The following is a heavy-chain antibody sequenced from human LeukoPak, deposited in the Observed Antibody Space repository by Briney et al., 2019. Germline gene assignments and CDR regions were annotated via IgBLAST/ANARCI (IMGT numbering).Heavy chain of an antibody. CDR3: AREARGTGIYYFDY. J-gene: IGHJ4*02. D-gene: IGHD1-1*01. CDR2: INSDGSST. V-gene: IGHV3-74*01. CDR1: GFTFSSYW. Sequence: GGSLRLSCAASGFTFSSYWMHWVRQAPGKGLVWVSRINSDGSSTSYADSVKGRFTISRDNAKNTLYLQMNSLRAEDTAVYYCAREARGTGIYYFDYCGQGTLVTVSS.